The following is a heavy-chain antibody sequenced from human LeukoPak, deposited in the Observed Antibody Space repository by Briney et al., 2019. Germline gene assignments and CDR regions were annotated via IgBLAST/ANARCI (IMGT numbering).Heavy chain of an antibody. V-gene: IGHV3-7*04. Sequence: GGSLRLSCAASGFTFSSYWMSWVRQAPGKGLEWVANIKQDGSEKYYVDSVKGRFTISRDNAKNSLYLQMNSLRAEDTAVYYCARDENSNYYDSSGYYGYWGQGTLVTASS. CDR3: ARDENSNYYDSSGYYGY. D-gene: IGHD3-22*01. CDR2: IKQDGSEK. CDR1: GFTFSSYW. J-gene: IGHJ4*02.